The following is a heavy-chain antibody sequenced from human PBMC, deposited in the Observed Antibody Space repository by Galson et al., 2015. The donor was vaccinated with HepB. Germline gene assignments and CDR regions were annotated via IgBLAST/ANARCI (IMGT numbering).Heavy chain of an antibody. J-gene: IGHJ3*02. V-gene: IGHV1-24*01. Sequence: SVKVSCKVSGYTLTELSMHWVRQAPGKGLEWMGGFDPEDGETIYAQKFQGRVTMTEDTSTDTAYMELSSLRSEDTAVYYCATGPGDYGGNSDAFDIWGQGTMVTVSS. CDR1: GYTLTELS. CDR2: FDPEDGET. CDR3: ATGPGDYGGNSDAFDI. D-gene: IGHD4-23*01.